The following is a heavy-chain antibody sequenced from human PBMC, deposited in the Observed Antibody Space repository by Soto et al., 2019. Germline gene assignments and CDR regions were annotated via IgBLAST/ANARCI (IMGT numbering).Heavy chain of an antibody. V-gene: IGHV4-39*01. J-gene: IGHJ4*02. CDR1: DDSINSDKYY. CDR3: ARLEGLATISYYFDF. Sequence: QLQLQESGPGLVKPSETLSLTCSVSDDSINSDKYYWGWIRQPPGKGLEWIGSVYYRGNAYYNPSPQTQVTISLDKSKSQFSLKLNSVTAADSAVYFCARLEGLATISYYFDFWGPGALVTVSS. D-gene: IGHD3-9*01. CDR2: VYYRGNA.